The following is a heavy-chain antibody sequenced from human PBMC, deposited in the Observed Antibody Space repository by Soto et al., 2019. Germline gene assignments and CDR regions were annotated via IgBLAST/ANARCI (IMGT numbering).Heavy chain of an antibody. D-gene: IGHD3-10*01. Sequence: GESLKISCKGSGYSFTSYWIGWVRQMPGKGLEWMGIIYPGDSDTRYSPSFQGQVTIAADKSISTAYLQWSSLKASDTAMYYCARFRDYGSGSPTVCRYWGQGTLVTVSS. CDR2: IYPGDSDT. J-gene: IGHJ4*02. CDR3: ARFRDYGSGSPTVCRY. CDR1: GYSFTSYW. V-gene: IGHV5-51*01.